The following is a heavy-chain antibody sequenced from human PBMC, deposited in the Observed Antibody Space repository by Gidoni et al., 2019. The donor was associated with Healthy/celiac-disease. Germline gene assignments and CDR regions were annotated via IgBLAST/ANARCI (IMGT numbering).Heavy chain of an antibody. CDR3: ARERVIVAPEGGIDY. CDR1: GFTFSSYA. Sequence: RFYRAASGFTFSSYAMHWVRQAPGKGLEWVAVISYDGSNKYYADSVKGRFTISRDNSKNTLYLQMNSLRAEDTAVYYCARERVIVAPEGGIDYWGQGTLVTVSS. CDR2: ISYDGSNK. V-gene: IGHV3-30-3*01. J-gene: IGHJ4*02. D-gene: IGHD5-12*01.